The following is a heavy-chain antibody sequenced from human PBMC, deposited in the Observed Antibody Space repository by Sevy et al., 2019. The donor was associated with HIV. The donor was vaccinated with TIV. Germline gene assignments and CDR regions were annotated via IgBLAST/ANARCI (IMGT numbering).Heavy chain of an antibody. CDR3: ARNDFWSGHPFSRPKPAPADNWFDP. Sequence: GESLKISCKGSGYSFTSYWIGWVRQMPGKGLEWMGIIYPGDSDTRYSQSFQGQVTISADKSISTAYLQWSSLKASDTAMYYCARNDFWSGHPFSRPKPAPADNWFDPWGQGTLVTVSS. V-gene: IGHV5-51*01. CDR1: GYSFTSYW. J-gene: IGHJ5*02. CDR2: IYPGDSDT. D-gene: IGHD3-3*01.